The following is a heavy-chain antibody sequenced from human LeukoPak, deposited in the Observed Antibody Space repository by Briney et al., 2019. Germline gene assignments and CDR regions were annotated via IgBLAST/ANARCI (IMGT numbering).Heavy chain of an antibody. CDR3: ARQVTMIAARFDP. Sequence: PSETLSLTCTVSGGSISSYYWSWIRQPAGKGPEWIGRIYASGSTNYNPSLKSRVTMSVDTSKNQFSLKLSSVTAADTAVYYCARQVTMIAARFDPWGQGTLVTVSS. J-gene: IGHJ5*02. CDR2: IYASGST. D-gene: IGHD3-22*01. CDR1: GGSISSYY. V-gene: IGHV4-4*07.